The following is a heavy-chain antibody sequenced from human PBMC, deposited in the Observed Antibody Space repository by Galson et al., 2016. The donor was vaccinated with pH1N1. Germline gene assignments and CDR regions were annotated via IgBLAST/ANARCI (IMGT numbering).Heavy chain of an antibody. CDR3: VRGVGIAAAA. CDR2: IKQDGSEK. D-gene: IGHD6-13*01. J-gene: IGHJ5*02. Sequence: SLRLSCAASGFTFSSYWMNWVRQAPGKGLEWVANIKQDGSEKYYVDSVKGRFTISRDNAKNSLYLKMNSLRAEDTAVYYCVRGVGIAAAAWGQGTLVTVSS. V-gene: IGHV3-7*01. CDR1: GFTFSSYW.